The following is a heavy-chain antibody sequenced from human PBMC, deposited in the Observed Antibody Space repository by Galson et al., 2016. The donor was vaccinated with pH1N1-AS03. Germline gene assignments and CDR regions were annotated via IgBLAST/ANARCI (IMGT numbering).Heavy chain of an antibody. CDR3: ARGSGDYGLDV. CDR1: GGSISSSGVYS. V-gene: IGHV4-30-2*01. CDR2: IYHSGST. D-gene: IGHD5-12*01. Sequence: SLTCAVSGGSISSSGVYSWGWIRQPPGKGLEWIGNIYHSGSTYYSPSLKSRVTISIDRSQNQFSLKLTSVTAADTAVYYCARGSGDYGLDVWGQGTTVTVSS. J-gene: IGHJ6*02.